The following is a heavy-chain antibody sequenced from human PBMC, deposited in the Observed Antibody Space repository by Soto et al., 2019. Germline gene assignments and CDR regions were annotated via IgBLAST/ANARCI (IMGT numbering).Heavy chain of an antibody. J-gene: IGHJ3*02. CDR3: ARVASSSRGYAFDI. D-gene: IGHD6-13*01. CDR2: ISTYNGNT. Sequence: QVHLVQSGADVKKPGASVKVSCKTSGYTFTNYNICWVRQAPGLGLEWMGWISTYNGNTNYAQNLQGRVTMTTDTSTTTADMALRGLRSDDAAVYYCARVASSSRGYAFDIWDQGTMVTVSS. CDR1: GYTFTNYN. V-gene: IGHV1-18*01.